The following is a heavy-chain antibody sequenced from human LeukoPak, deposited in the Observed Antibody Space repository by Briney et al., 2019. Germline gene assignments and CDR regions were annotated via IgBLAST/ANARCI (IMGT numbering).Heavy chain of an antibody. J-gene: IGHJ4*02. V-gene: IGHV3-30*02. CDR2: IRYDGSNK. Sequence: GGSLRLPCAASGFTFRSYGMHWVRQAPGKGLEWEAFIRYDGSNKYYADSVKGRFTISRDNSKNTLYLQMNSLRAEDTAVYYCAREKGRYSYGTGGFDYWGQGTLVTVSS. CDR3: AREKGRYSYGTGGFDY. D-gene: IGHD5-18*01. CDR1: GFTFRSYG.